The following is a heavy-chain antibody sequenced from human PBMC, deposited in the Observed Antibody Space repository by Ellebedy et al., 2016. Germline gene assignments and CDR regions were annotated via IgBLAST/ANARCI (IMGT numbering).Heavy chain of an antibody. CDR2: ITSGSTYI. Sequence: GESLKISXAASGFTLSSYSMNWVRQAPGKGLEWVSSITSGSTYIYYADSVKGRFTISRDNSKNTLYLQMYRLRVEDTAVYYCRPGHYSGSWGWGQGTLVTVSS. J-gene: IGHJ4*02. V-gene: IGHV3-21*04. D-gene: IGHD2-15*01. CDR1: GFTLSSYS. CDR3: RPGHYSGSWG.